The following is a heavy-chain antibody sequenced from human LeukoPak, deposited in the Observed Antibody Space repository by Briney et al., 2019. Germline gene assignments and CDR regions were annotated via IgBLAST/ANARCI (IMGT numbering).Heavy chain of an antibody. Sequence: KPSETLSLTCTVSGGSISSSSYYWGWIRQPPGKGLEWIGSIYYSGSTYYNPSLKSRVTISVDTSKSQFSLKLNSVTAADTAMYYCARGRDPYWGQGTLVTVSS. D-gene: IGHD5-24*01. J-gene: IGHJ4*02. CDR3: ARGRDPY. CDR2: IYYSGST. CDR1: GGSISSSSYY. V-gene: IGHV4-39*07.